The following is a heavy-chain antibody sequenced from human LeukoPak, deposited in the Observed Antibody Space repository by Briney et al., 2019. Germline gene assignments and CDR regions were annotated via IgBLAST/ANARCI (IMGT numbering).Heavy chain of an antibody. D-gene: IGHD1/OR15-1a*01. V-gene: IGHV3-66*01. CDR2: LYNGGST. J-gene: IGHJ4*02. CDR3: ATTRGEQGYDY. CDR1: GFTVSPKY. Sequence: PGGSLRLSCAASGFTVSPKYISWLRQAPGKGLEWVSVLYNGGSTFYADTVKAKFTISRDNPKNTLYLQMNSLKAEDTAVYYCATTRGEQGYDYWGQGTLVTVSS.